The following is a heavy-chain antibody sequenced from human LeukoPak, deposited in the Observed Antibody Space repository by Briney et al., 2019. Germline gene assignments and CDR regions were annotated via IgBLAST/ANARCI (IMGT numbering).Heavy chain of an antibody. J-gene: IGHJ4*02. CDR1: GYTFTSYA. CDR3: ARDWVSSGWPRHFDY. CDR2: INTNTGNP. D-gene: IGHD6-19*01. Sequence: ASVKVSCKASGYTFTSYAMNWVRQAPGHGLEWMGWINTNTGNPTYAQGFTGRFVFSLDTSVSTAYLQISSLKAEDTAVYYCARDWVSSGWPRHFDYWGQGTLVTVSS. V-gene: IGHV7-4-1*02.